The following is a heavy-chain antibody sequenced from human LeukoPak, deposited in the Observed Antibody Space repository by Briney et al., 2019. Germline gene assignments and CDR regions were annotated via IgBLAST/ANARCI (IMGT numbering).Heavy chain of an antibody. J-gene: IGHJ4*02. CDR1: GFTFSSYS. V-gene: IGHV4-34*01. Sequence: KTGGSLRLSCAASGFTFSSYSMNWVRQAPGKGLEWIGEINHSGSTNYNPSLKSRVTISVDTSKNQFSLKLSSVTAADTAVYYCARGGVVVITVDYWGQGTLVTVSS. CDR3: ARGGVVVITVDY. CDR2: INHSGST. D-gene: IGHD3-22*01.